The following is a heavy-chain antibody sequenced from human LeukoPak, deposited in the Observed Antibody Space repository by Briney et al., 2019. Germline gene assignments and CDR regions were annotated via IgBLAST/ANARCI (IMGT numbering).Heavy chain of an antibody. CDR3: ARDLGYCSSTSCYLNWFDP. J-gene: IGHJ5*02. Sequence: GGSLRLSCAASGFTFSSYAMHWVRQAPGKGLEWVAVISYDGSNKYYADSVKGRFTISRDNSKNTLYPQMNSLRAEDTAVYYCARDLGYCSSTSCYLNWFDPWGQGTLVTVSS. V-gene: IGHV3-30-3*01. CDR1: GFTFSSYA. D-gene: IGHD2-2*01. CDR2: ISYDGSNK.